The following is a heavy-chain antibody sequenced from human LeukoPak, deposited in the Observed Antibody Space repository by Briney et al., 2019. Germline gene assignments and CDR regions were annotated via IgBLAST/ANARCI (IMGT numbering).Heavy chain of an antibody. D-gene: IGHD2-15*01. CDR3: AKDRWRSDCSGGRDY. V-gene: IGHV3-23*01. CDR2: ISGSGGST. CDR1: GFTFSNYA. Sequence: GGSLRLSCAASGFTFSNYAMTWVRQAPGKGLEWVSTISGSGGSTYYADSVKGRFTLSRDNSKNTMSLQMNSLRAEDTAVYYCAKDRWRSDCSGGRDYWGQGTMVTVSS. J-gene: IGHJ4*02.